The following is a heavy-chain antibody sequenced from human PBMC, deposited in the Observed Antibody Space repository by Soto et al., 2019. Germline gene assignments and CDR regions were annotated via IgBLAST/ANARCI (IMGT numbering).Heavy chain of an antibody. Sequence: ASVKVSCKASGYTFPSYGISWVRQAPGQGLEWMGWISAYNGNTNYAQKLQGRVTMTTDTSTSTAYMELRSLRSDDTAVYYCARSYSSSWYPYYYYYYYMDVWGKGTTVTVSS. V-gene: IGHV1-18*01. J-gene: IGHJ6*03. D-gene: IGHD6-13*01. CDR3: ARSYSSSWYPYYYYYYYMDV. CDR1: GYTFPSYG. CDR2: ISAYNGNT.